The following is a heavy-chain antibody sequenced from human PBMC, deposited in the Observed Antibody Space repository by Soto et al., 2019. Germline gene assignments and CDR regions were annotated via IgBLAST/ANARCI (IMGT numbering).Heavy chain of an antibody. CDR3: ATPGQQLDDYYYYYYGMDV. D-gene: IGHD6-13*01. Sequence: GASVKVSCKASGGTFSTSSINWLRQAPGQRPEWMGNILPIFGTADYAQKFQDRVTMTADKSTDTAYMELRSLSSEDTAVYYCATPGQQLDDYYYYYYGMDVWGQGTTVTVSS. CDR2: ILPIFGTA. J-gene: IGHJ6*02. V-gene: IGHV1-69*06. CDR1: GGTFSTSS.